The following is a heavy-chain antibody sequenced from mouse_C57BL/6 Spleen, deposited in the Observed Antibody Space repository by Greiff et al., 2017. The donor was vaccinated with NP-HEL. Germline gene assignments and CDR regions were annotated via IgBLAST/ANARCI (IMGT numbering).Heavy chain of an antibody. CDR3: ARRGREYYYAMDY. V-gene: IGHV5-17*01. CDR1: GFTFSDYG. J-gene: IGHJ4*01. CDR2: ISSGSSTI. D-gene: IGHD3-3*01. Sequence: EVQLVESGGGLVKPGGSLKLSCAASGFTFSDYGMHWVRQAPEKGLEWVAYISSGSSTIYYADTVKGRFTISRDNAKNTLFLQMTSLRSEDTAMYYFARRGREYYYAMDYWGQGTSVTVSS.